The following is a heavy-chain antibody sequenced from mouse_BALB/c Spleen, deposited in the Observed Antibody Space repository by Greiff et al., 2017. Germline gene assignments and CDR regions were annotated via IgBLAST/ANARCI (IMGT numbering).Heavy chain of an antibody. J-gene: IGHJ3*01. CDR3: AREDSWFAY. CDR2: ISSGGST. CDR1: GFTFSSYA. V-gene: IGHV5-6-5*01. Sequence: EVKLMESGGGLVKPGGSLKLSCAASGFTFSSYAMSWVRQTPEKRLEWVASISSGGSTYYPDSVKGRFTISRDNARNILYLQMSSLRSEDTAMYYCAREDSWFAYWGQGTLVTVSA.